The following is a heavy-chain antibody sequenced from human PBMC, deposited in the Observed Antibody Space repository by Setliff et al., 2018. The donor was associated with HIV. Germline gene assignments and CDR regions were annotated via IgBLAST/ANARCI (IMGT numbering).Heavy chain of an antibody. Sequence: GGSLRLSCAASGFTFSDYAMSWVRQAPGKGLEWVSAISGSGRGTYYADSVKGRFTISRDNSKNTLYLQMNSLRTDDTAVYFCANEGAAGDDAFDIWGQGTMVTVSS. V-gene: IGHV3-23*01. J-gene: IGHJ3*02. CDR2: ISGSGRGT. D-gene: IGHD6-13*01. CDR1: GFTFSDYA. CDR3: ANEGAAGDDAFDI.